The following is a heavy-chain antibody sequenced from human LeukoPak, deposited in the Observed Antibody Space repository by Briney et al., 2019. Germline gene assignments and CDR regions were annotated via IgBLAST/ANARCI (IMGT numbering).Heavy chain of an antibody. J-gene: IGHJ4*02. D-gene: IGHD6-19*01. CDR2: IIPIFGTA. Sequence: SVKVSCKASGGTFSSYAISWVRQAPGQGLEWMGGIIPIFGTANYAQKFQGRVTITSDESTSTAYMELSSLRSEDTAVYYCARGPFSSGWYAKQFDYWGQGTLVTVSS. CDR1: GGTFSSYA. CDR3: ARGPFSSGWYAKQFDY. V-gene: IGHV1-69*13.